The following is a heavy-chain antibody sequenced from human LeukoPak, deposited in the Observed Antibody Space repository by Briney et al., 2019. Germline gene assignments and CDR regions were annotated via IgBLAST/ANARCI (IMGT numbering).Heavy chain of an antibody. J-gene: IGHJ3*02. V-gene: IGHV4-4*07. CDR1: GGSISSYY. CDR3: AREGIAAAGDAFDI. Sequence: SETLSLTCTVSGGSISSYYWSWIRQPAGKGLEWIGCIYTSGSTNHNPSLKSRVTMSVDTSKNQFSLKLSSVTAADTAVYYCAREGIAAAGDAFDIWGQGTMVTVSS. CDR2: IYTSGST. D-gene: IGHD6-13*01.